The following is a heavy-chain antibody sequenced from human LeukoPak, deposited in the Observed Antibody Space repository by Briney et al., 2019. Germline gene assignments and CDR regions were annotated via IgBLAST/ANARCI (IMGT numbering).Heavy chain of an antibody. CDR1: GFTFSIYA. Sequence: GRSLRLSCAASGFTFSIYAMHWVRQAPGKGLEWVAVISYDGSNKYYADSVKGRFTISRDSSKNTLYLQMNSLRAEGTAVYYCARVSNGNVLRFLEWVTNTGPPFDYWGQGTLVTVSS. D-gene: IGHD3-3*01. CDR2: ISYDGSNK. V-gene: IGHV3-30-3*01. CDR3: ARVSNGNVLRFLEWVTNTGPPFDY. J-gene: IGHJ4*02.